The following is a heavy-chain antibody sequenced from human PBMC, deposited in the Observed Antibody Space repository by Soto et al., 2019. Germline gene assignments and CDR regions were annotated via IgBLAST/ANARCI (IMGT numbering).Heavy chain of an antibody. V-gene: IGHV3-23*01. Sequence: GGSLRLSCAGSGFGFSTYAVTWVRQAPGKGLEWVSGISGSGYNTYYADSVKGRFTISRDNSRNTLYLNMDSLRDDDTAVYYCAKDASISFPQYYFESWGQGTLVTVSS. CDR3: AKDASISFPQYYFES. CDR1: GFGFSTYA. D-gene: IGHD6-6*01. J-gene: IGHJ4*02. CDR2: ISGSGYNT.